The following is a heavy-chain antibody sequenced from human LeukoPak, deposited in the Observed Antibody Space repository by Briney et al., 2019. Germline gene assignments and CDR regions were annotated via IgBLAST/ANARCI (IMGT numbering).Heavy chain of an antibody. CDR3: AGVGGSGSYYNSWFDP. V-gene: IGHV3-48*03. D-gene: IGHD3-10*01. CDR2: ISSSGSTI. Sequence: PGGSLRLSCAASGFTFSSYEMNWVRQAPGKGLEWVSYISSSGSTIYYADSVKGRFTISRDNAKNSLYLRMNSLRAEDTAVYYCAGVGGSGSYYNSWFDPWGQGTLVTVSS. CDR1: GFTFSSYE. J-gene: IGHJ5*02.